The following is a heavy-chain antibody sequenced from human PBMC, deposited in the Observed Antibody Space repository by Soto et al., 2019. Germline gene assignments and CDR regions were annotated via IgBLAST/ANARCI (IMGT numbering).Heavy chain of an antibody. D-gene: IGHD2-15*01. Sequence: GGSLRLSCAASGFTFSSYSMNWVRQAPGKGLEWVSSISSSSSYIYYADSVKGRFTISRDNAKNSLYLQMNSLRAEDTAVYYCARAPGSGYCSGGSCYGPLFDYWGQGTLVTVSS. CDR2: ISSSSSYI. CDR1: GFTFSSYS. V-gene: IGHV3-21*01. CDR3: ARAPGSGYCSGGSCYGPLFDY. J-gene: IGHJ4*02.